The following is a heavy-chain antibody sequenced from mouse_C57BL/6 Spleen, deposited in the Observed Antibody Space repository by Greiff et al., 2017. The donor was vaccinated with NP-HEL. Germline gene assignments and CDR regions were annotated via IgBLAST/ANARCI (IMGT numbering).Heavy chain of an antibody. V-gene: IGHV14-2*01. CDR2: IDPEDGET. CDR3: ARSHLMKYCDV. CDR1: GFNIKDYY. Sequence: EVKLMESGAELVKPGASVKLSCTASGFNIKDYYMHWVKQRTEQGLEWIGRIDPEDGETKYAPKFQGEATITADTSSNTAYLQLSSLTSGDTAVYCWARSHLMKYCDVWGTGTTVTVSS. J-gene: IGHJ1*03.